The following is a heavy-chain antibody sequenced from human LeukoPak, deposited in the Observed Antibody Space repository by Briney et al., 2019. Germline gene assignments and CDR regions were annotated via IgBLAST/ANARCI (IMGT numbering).Heavy chain of an antibody. Sequence: PGGSLRLSCAASGFTFSSYGMSWVRQAPGKGLEWVSAISGSGGSTYYADSVKGRFTISRDNSKNTLYLQMNSLRAEDTAVYYCAKDLGRWLQPRGFDYWGQGTLVAVSS. V-gene: IGHV3-23*01. J-gene: IGHJ4*02. CDR2: ISGSGGST. CDR1: GFTFSSYG. D-gene: IGHD5-24*01. CDR3: AKDLGRWLQPRGFDY.